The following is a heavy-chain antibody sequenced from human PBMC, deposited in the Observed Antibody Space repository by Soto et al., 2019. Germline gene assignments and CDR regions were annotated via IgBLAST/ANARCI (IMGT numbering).Heavy chain of an antibody. Sequence: SETLSLTCAVYGGSFSGYYWSWIRQPPGKGLEWIGEINHSGSTNYNPSLKSRVTISVDTSKNQFSLKLSSVTAADTAVYYCARPKLPAARNWFDPWGQGTLVTVSS. CDR2: INHSGST. CDR1: GGSFSGYY. D-gene: IGHD2-2*01. V-gene: IGHV4-34*01. CDR3: ARPKLPAARNWFDP. J-gene: IGHJ5*02.